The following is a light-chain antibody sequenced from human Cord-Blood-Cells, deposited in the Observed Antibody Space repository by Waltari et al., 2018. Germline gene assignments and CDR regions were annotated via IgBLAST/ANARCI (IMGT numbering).Light chain of an antibody. J-gene: IGLJ2*01. CDR2: KDS. CDR3: QSADSSGTYVV. V-gene: IGLV3-25*02. Sequence: SYELTQPPSVSVSLGQTARITCSGDALPKQYAYWYQQKPGQAPVLVIYKDSERPSGIPERFSGSSSGTTVTLTISGVQAEDDADYYCQSADSSGTYVVFGGGTKLTVL. CDR1: ALPKQY.